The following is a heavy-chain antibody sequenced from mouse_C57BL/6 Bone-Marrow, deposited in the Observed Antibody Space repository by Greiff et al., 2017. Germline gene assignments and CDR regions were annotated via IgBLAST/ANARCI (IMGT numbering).Heavy chain of an antibody. V-gene: IGHV5-17*01. CDR2: ISSGSSTI. J-gene: IGHJ4*01. Sequence: DVMLVESGGGLVKPGGSLTLSCAVSGFTFSNYGMHWVRQAPEKGLEWVAYISSGSSTIYYADTVEGRFTITRDNAKNTLFLQMTSLRSENTAMYYCARSSYCDYAMDYWGQGTSGTVSS. CDR3: ARSSYCDYAMDY. CDR1: GFTFSNYG. D-gene: IGHD1-1*01.